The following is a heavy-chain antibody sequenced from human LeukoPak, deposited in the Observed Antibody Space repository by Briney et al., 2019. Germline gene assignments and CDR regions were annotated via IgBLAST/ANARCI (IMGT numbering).Heavy chain of an antibody. Sequence: GGSLRLSCAASGFTFSSSAMSWVRQAPGKGLEWVSLISWDGGSTYYADSVKGRFTISRGNSKNSLYLQMNSLRAEDTALYYCAKAIAGSLGTAMVAWGQGTLVTVSS. J-gene: IGHJ4*02. V-gene: IGHV3-43D*03. CDR2: ISWDGGST. CDR1: GFTFSSSA. D-gene: IGHD5-18*01. CDR3: AKAIAGSLGTAMVA.